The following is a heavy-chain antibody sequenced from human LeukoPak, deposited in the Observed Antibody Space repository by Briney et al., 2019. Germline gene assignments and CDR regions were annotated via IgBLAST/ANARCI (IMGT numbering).Heavy chain of an antibody. J-gene: IGHJ4*02. CDR3: ARHLSYCKGGSFYTDYYFDN. D-gene: IGHD2-15*01. V-gene: IGHV4-39*01. Sequence: PSETLSLTYTVSGGSMNNSSYFWGWIRQPPGKELEWIASIYYRGSTYYNPSLKSRVTIFLDTSESQFSLKLYSVTAADTAVYYCARHLSYCKGGSFYTDYYFDNWGQGSLVTVSS. CDR1: GGSMNNSSYF. CDR2: IYYRGST.